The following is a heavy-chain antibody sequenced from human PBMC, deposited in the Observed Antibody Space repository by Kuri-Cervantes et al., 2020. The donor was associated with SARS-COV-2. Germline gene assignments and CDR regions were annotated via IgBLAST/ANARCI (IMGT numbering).Heavy chain of an antibody. Sequence: SETLSLTCPVSGVSISSSSFYWVWIRQPPGKGLEWIGEIDHRGSTSYNPSLKSRVAISVDTSKNQFSLKLNSVTAPDTAVYYCARGALDVNMIVVVFTSIIYYFDSWGQGTRVTVSS. CDR3: ARGALDVNMIVVVFTSIIYYFDS. CDR1: GVSISSSSFY. J-gene: IGHJ4*02. CDR2: IDHRGST. V-gene: IGHV4-39*07. D-gene: IGHD3-22*01.